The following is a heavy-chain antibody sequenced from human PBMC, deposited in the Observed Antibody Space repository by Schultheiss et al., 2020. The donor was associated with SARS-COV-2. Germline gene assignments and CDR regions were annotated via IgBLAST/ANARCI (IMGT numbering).Heavy chain of an antibody. V-gene: IGHV4-31*03. CDR2: MYYSGSD. D-gene: IGHD4-17*01. J-gene: IGHJ4*02. CDR1: GGSISSSSYY. CDR3: ARGPPTVTTPDY. Sequence: LRLSCTVSGGSISSSSYYWGWIRQPPGKGLEWIGYMYYSGSDYYNPSLKSRVTISVDTSKNQFSLKLSSVTAADTAVYYCARGPPTVTTPDYWGQGSLVTVSS.